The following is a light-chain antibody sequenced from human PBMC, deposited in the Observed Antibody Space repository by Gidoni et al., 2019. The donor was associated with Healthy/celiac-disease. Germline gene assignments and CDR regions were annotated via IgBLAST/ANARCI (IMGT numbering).Light chain of an antibody. Sequence: DIQLTQSPSSLSASVGDRVTITCRASQSISSYLNRYQQKPGKAPKLLIYAASSLQSGVPPRFSGSGAGTDFTLTISSLQPEDFATYYCQQSYSTPRLTFGGGTKVEIK. J-gene: IGKJ4*01. V-gene: IGKV1-39*01. CDR1: QSISSY. CDR2: AAS. CDR3: QQSYSTPRLT.